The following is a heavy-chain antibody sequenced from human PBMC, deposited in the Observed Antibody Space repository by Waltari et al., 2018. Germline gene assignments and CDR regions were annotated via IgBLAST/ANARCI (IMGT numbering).Heavy chain of an antibody. CDR2: VSYSGTT. Sequence: QLQLQESSPRLVRPSLTLSLVCRVPGVPLPSNSHCWALIRQSPGQVLEWIGTVSYSGTTYISPSLKSRVSVARDTSKNQVSLILGSVTAADMAVYYCATYIGESVGTAAFDVWGQGTMVTVSS. CDR3: ATYIGESVGTAAFDV. CDR1: GVPLPSNSHC. J-gene: IGHJ3*01. V-gene: IGHV4-39*01. D-gene: IGHD3-10*01.